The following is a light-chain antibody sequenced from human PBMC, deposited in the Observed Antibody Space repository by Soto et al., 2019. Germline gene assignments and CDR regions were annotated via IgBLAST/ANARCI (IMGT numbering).Light chain of an antibody. J-gene: IGLJ1*01. CDR1: SSDIGGCKF. Sequence: QSVLTQPPSASGSPGQSVSISSTGTSSDIGGCKFVSWYQQYPGKAPQLIIYEVNKRPSGVPDRFSGSKSGNTASLTVSGLQAEDEADYYCSSCAGSKNPYVFGTGTKVTVL. V-gene: IGLV2-8*01. CDR3: SSCAGSKNPYV. CDR2: EVN.